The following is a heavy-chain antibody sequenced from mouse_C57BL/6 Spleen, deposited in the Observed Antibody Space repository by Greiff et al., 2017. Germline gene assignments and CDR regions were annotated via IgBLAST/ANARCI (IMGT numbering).Heavy chain of an antibody. CDR3: ATYEDYAMDY. D-gene: IGHD1-1*01. CDR2: IDPANGNT. J-gene: IGHJ4*01. V-gene: IGHV14-3*01. Sequence: EVQLQQSVAELVRPGASVKLSCTASGFNIKNTYMPWVKQRPEQGLEWIGRIDPANGNTKYAPKFQGKATITADTSSNTAYLQLSSLTSEDTAIYYCATYEDYAMDYWGQGTSVTVSS. CDR1: GFNIKNTY.